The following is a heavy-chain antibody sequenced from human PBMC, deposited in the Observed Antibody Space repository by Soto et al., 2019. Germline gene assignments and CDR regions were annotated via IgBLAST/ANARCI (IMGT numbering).Heavy chain of an antibody. D-gene: IGHD1-26*01. CDR1: GFSFSTYW. V-gene: IGHV3-74*01. Sequence: EVQLVESGGGLVQPGGSLRLSCADSGFSFSTYWMHWVRQGPGKGLVWVSRISPDGSSTNYPDSVRGRFTISRDNAKNTLYLQMNSLRAEDTAVYYCARSPGGYYNDWGQGTMVTVSS. CDR3: ARSPGGYYND. CDR2: ISPDGSST. J-gene: IGHJ3*01.